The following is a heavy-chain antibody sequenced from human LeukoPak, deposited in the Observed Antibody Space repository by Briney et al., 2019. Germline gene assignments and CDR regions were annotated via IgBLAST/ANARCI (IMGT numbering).Heavy chain of an antibody. CDR2: IYYSGST. CDR3: ARHYGP. CDR1: GGSISSGGYY. J-gene: IGHJ4*02. V-gene: IGHV4-39*01. D-gene: IGHD3-10*01. Sequence: SETLSLTCSVSGGSISSGGYYWSWFRQHPGKGLEWIGYIYYSGSTYYNPSLKSRVTISVDTTKNQFSLKLNPGTATGAAVYYCARHYGPWGQGTLVTVSS.